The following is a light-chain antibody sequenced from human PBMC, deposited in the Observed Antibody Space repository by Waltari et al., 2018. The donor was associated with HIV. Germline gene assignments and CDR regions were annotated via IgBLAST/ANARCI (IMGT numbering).Light chain of an antibody. J-gene: IGKJ1*01. CDR1: QSIDNF. Sequence: DIQMTQSPSSLSASVGDRVTITCRASQSIDNFLNWYQQKPGKAPKLLIYGASRLQSGVPSRFSGSGSGTDFTLTVNSLQPEDVATYYCQQSYTTRWTFGLGTKVEMK. CDR3: QQSYTTRWT. V-gene: IGKV1-39*01. CDR2: GAS.